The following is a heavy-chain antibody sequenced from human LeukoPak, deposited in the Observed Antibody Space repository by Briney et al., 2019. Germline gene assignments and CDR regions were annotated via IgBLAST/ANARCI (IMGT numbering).Heavy chain of an antibody. J-gene: IGHJ4*02. CDR2: IDSGGST. CDR3: ARDSRGYNYGRPPDY. V-gene: IGHV3-66*01. D-gene: IGHD5-18*01. CDR1: GFTVSSNY. Sequence: PGGSLRLSCAAYGFTVSSNYMSWVRQAPGKGLEWVSVIDSGGSTYYADSVKGRFTISRDNSENTLYLQMNSLRAEDTAVYYCARDSRGYNYGRPPDYWGQGTLVTVSS.